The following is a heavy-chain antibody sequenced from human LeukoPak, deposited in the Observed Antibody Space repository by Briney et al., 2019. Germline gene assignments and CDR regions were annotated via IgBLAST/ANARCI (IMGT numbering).Heavy chain of an antibody. Sequence: GGSLRLSCAASGFTFNNYAMSWVRQAQGKGLEWVSAISSSSSYIYYADSVKGRFTISRDNAKNSLYLQMNSLRAEDTAVYYCARVAPRGVLSQWGQGTLVTVSS. CDR2: ISSSSSYI. D-gene: IGHD3-10*01. J-gene: IGHJ4*02. V-gene: IGHV3-21*01. CDR3: ARVAPRGVLSQ. CDR1: GFTFNNYA.